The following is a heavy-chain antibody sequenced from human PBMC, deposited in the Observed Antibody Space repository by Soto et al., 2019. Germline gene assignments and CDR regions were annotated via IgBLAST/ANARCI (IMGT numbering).Heavy chain of an antibody. Sequence: QIQLVQSGAEVKKPGASVKVSCKASGYTFTSHSISWVRQAPGKGLEGVGWISAYNGYTSSAQNFQGRVTLTTDASTSTAYMELRSLTYDDTAVYYCARVGYYYGSGSYLFDPWGQGTLVTVSS. CDR2: ISAYNGYT. CDR1: GYTFTSHS. V-gene: IGHV1-18*01. D-gene: IGHD3-10*01. CDR3: ARVGYYYGSGSYLFDP. J-gene: IGHJ5*02.